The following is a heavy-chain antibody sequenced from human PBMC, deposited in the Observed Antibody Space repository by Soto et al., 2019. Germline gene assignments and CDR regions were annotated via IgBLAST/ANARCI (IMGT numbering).Heavy chain of an antibody. V-gene: IGHV4-34*01. Sequence: SETLSLTCAVYGGSFSGYYCIWIRQPPGKGLEWIGEINHSGSTNYNPSLKSRVTISVDTSKNQFSLKLSSVTAADTAVYYCARTYDFWSGYDYYGMDVWGQGTTVTVSS. CDR3: ARTYDFWSGYDYYGMDV. D-gene: IGHD3-3*01. J-gene: IGHJ6*02. CDR2: INHSGST. CDR1: GGSFSGYY.